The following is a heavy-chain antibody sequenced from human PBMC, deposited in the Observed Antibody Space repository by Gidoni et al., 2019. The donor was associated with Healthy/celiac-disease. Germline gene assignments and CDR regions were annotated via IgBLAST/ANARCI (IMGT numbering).Heavy chain of an antibody. CDR3: ARHGCSSTSCYYRYYYYGMDV. D-gene: IGHD2-2*01. CDR1: GGSISSSY. Sequence: QVQLQESGPGLVKPSETLSLTCTVSGGSISSSYWSWIRQPPGKGLEWIGYIYYSGSTNYNPSLKSRVTISVDTSKNQFSLKLSSVTAADTAVYYCARHGCSSTSCYYRYYYYGMDVWGQGTTVTVSS. CDR2: IYYSGST. J-gene: IGHJ6*02. V-gene: IGHV4-59*08.